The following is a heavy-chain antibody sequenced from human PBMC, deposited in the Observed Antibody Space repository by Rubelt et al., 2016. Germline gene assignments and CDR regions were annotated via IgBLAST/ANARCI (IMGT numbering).Heavy chain of an antibody. J-gene: IGHJ6*02. CDR2: ISNGGGTI. CDR1: GFTFSSFE. V-gene: IGHV3-48*03. Sequence: EVQLVESGGGLVKPGGSLRLSCADSGFTFSSFEMSWVRQAPGKGLEWISYISNGGGTIYYADSVKGRFTISRDNSKNTLYLQMNILRPEDTAVYYCARENNWIKNGMDVWGQGTTVTVSS. CDR3: ARENNWIKNGMDV. D-gene: IGHD1/OR15-1a*01.